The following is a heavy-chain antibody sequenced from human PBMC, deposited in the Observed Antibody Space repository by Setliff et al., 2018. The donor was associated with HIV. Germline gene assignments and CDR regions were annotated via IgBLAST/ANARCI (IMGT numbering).Heavy chain of an antibody. CDR2: ISYDGSNK. D-gene: IGHD3-22*01. V-gene: IGHV3-30*07. CDR3: AGSRGYFVKAD. J-gene: IGHJ4*02. Sequence: GGSLRLSCAASGFTFSSYAMHWVRQAPGKGLEWVAVISYDGSNKYYADSVKGRFTISRDNVKNSLYLQMNSLRGEDTAVYYCAGSRGYFVKADWGQGTLVTVSS. CDR1: GFTFSSYA.